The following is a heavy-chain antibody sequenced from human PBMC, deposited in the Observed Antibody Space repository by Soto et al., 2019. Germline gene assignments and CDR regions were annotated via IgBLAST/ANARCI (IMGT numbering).Heavy chain of an antibody. CDR2: IYSGGNT. CDR1: GFTVSSNY. V-gene: IGHV3-53*01. J-gene: IGHJ4*02. Sequence: LRLSCAASGFTVSSNYMSWVRQAPGKGLEWVSVIYSGGNTYYADSVKGRFTISRDSSKNTVSLQMNSLRAEDTAVYYCATYLWGGYRYTFDFWGQGTLVTVSS. D-gene: IGHD3-16*02. CDR3: ATYLWGGYRYTFDF.